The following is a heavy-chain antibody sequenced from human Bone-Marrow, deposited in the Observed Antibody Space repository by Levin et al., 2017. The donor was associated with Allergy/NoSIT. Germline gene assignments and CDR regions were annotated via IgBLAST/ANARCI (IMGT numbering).Heavy chain of an antibody. J-gene: IGHJ6*02. D-gene: IGHD4-23*01. V-gene: IGHV3-30-3*01. CDR3: ARDLWAQYGGKIFGGMDV. Sequence: GESLKISCAASGFTFSSYAMHWVRQAPGKGLEWVAVISYDGSNKYYADSVKGRFTISRDNSKNTLYLQMNSLRAEDTAVYYCARDLWAQYGGKIFGGMDVWGQGTTVTVSS. CDR2: ISYDGSNK. CDR1: GFTFSSYA.